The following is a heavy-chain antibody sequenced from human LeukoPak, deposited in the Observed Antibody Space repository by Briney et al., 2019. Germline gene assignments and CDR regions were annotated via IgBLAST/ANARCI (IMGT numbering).Heavy chain of an antibody. J-gene: IGHJ6*03. CDR1: GFTFSSYG. V-gene: IGHV3-30*02. Sequence: GGSLRLSCAASGFTFSSYGMHWVRQAPGKGLEWVAFIRYDGSNKYYADSVKGRFTISRDNSKNTLYLQMNSLRAEDTAVYYCARPFRPDYYYYYMDVWGKGTTVTVSS. CDR2: IRYDGSNK. CDR3: ARPFRPDYYYYYMDV. D-gene: IGHD2/OR15-2a*01.